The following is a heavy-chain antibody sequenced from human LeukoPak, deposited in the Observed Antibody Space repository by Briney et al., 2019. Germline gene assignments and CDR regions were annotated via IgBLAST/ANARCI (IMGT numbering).Heavy chain of an antibody. V-gene: IGHV3-30*18. CDR1: GVTFSSYG. CDR2: ISYDGSNK. J-gene: IGHJ4*02. Sequence: GRSLRLSCAASGVTFSSYGMHWVRQAPGKGLEWVAVISYDGSNKYYADSVKGRFTISRDNSKNTLYLQMNSLRAEDTAVYYCAKDVEVAGTFDYWGQGTLVTVSS. CDR3: AKDVEVAGTFDY. D-gene: IGHD6-19*01.